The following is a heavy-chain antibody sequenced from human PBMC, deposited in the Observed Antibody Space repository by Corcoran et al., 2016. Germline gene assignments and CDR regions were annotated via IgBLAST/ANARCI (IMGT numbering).Heavy chain of an antibody. Sequence: EVHLVQSGSGVKKPGESLKISCKGPGFDFGNSWIGWVRQMPGKGLAWMGIISPGASNVLYSTSLQGRVTIKADRSISTAYLQWSSLEASDTATYYCARRWFGIVDTVDVWGQGTTVTVSS. CDR2: ISPGASNV. CDR1: GFDFGNSW. D-gene: IGHD2-15*01. CDR3: ARRWFGIVDTVDV. J-gene: IGHJ6*01. V-gene: IGHV5-51*01.